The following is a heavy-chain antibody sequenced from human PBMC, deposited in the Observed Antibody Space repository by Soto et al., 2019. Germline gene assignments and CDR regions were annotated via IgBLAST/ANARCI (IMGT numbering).Heavy chain of an antibody. CDR1: GGSFSGYY. V-gene: IGHV4-34*01. CDR3: ARGRSFWRGYRRDGFDP. J-gene: IGHJ5*02. CDR2: INHSGST. Sequence: PSETLSLTCAVYGGSFSGYYWSWIRQPPGKGLEWIGEINHSGSTNYNPSLKSRVTISVDTSKNQFSLKLSSVTAADTAVYYCARGRSFWRGYRRDGFDPGGQGTLVTVSS. D-gene: IGHD3-3*01.